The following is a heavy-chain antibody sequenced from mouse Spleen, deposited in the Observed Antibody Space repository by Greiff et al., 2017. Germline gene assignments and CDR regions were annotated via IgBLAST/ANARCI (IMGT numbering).Heavy chain of an antibody. J-gene: IGHJ3*01. V-gene: IGHV5-9*04. CDR2: ISSGGGNT. CDR1: GFTFSSYT. D-gene: IGHD2-4*01. CDR3: ARRSDYDWFAY. Sequence: EVHLVESGGGLVKPGGSLKLSCAASGFTFSSYTMSWVRQTPAKRLEWVATISSGGGNTYYPDSVKGRFTISRDNARNTLYLQMSSLRSEDTAMYYCARRSDYDWFAYWGQGTLVTVSA.